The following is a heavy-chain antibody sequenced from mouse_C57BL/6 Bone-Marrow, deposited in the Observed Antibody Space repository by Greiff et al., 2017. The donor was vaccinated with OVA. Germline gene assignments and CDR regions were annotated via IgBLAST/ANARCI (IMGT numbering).Heavy chain of an antibody. Sequence: EVQLQQSGPELVKPGASVKMSCKASGYTFTDYYMNWVKQSHGQGLEWIGDINPSNGGTSYNQKFKGKATLTVDTSSSTAYMQLSSLTSEDSAVXYCARLGSGSSSFDYWGKGTTLTVSS. CDR2: INPSNGGT. CDR3: ARLGSGSSSFDY. D-gene: IGHD1-1*01. CDR1: GYTFTDYY. V-gene: IGHV1-26*01. J-gene: IGHJ2*01.